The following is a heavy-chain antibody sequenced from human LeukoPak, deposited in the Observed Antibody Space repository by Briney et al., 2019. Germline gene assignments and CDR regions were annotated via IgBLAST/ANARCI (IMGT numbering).Heavy chain of an antibody. Sequence: PSETLSLTCAVYGGSFSGYYWSWIRQPPGKGLEWIGEINHSGSTNYNPSLKSRVTISVDTSKNQFSLKLSSVTAADTAVYYCARAGLRYFDWLSRRFDYWGQGTLVTVSS. D-gene: IGHD3-9*01. J-gene: IGHJ4*02. V-gene: IGHV4-34*01. CDR1: GGSFSGYY. CDR2: INHSGST. CDR3: ARAGLRYFDWLSRRFDY.